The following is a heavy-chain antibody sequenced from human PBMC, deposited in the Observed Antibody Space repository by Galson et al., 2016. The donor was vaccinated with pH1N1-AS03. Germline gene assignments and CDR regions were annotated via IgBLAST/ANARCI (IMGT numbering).Heavy chain of an antibody. CDR1: GDSVSSNSVA. Sequence: CAISGDSVSSNSVAWNWIRQSPSRGLEWLGRTYYRSKWFNEYPASVKSRMTINSDTSKNQFSLQLNSVTPEDTALYFCARQIKGGMDVWGQGTTVTVSS. CDR2: TYYRSKWFN. CDR3: ARQIKGGMDV. V-gene: IGHV6-1*01. D-gene: IGHD5-24*01. J-gene: IGHJ6*02.